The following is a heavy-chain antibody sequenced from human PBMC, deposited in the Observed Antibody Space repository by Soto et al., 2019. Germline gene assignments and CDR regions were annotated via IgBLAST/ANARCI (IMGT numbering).Heavy chain of an antibody. CDR3: ARDLGGWPDY. D-gene: IGHD2-15*01. CDR2: INAGNGNT. V-gene: IGHV1-3*01. J-gene: IGHJ4*02. CDR1: GYTFTSYA. Sequence: ASVKVSCKDSGYTFTSYAIHWVRQAPGQRLEWMGWINAGNGNTKYSQKFQGRVTITKDTSATTAYMELSSLRSEDTAVYYCARDLGGWPDYWGQGTLVTVSS.